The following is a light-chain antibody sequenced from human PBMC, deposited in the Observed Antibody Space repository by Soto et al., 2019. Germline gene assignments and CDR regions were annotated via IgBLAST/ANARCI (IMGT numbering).Light chain of an antibody. V-gene: IGKV3-20*01. Sequence: ILLSQSPATLSLSPGETPTLSCKSSQNVARPSLAWCKQIPGQAPRLLSYGTFNRATGIPGRFRGRGSGTDFTLTISRLEPEDFAVYFCLQYGASPRTFGQGTKVYIK. CDR1: QNVARPS. CDR2: GTF. J-gene: IGKJ1*01. CDR3: LQYGASPRT.